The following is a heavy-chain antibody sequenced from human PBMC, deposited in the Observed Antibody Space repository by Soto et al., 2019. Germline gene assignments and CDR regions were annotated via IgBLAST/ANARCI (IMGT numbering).Heavy chain of an antibody. D-gene: IGHD3-22*01. CDR3: AKDLSEDYDSSGYYYQGMDV. Sequence: SGGSLRLSCAASGLTFSSYGMHWVRQAPGKGLEWVAVISYDGSNKYYADSVKGRFTISRDNSKNTLYLQMNSLRAEDTAVYYCAKDLSEDYDSSGYYYQGMDVWGQGTTVTVSS. J-gene: IGHJ6*02. V-gene: IGHV3-30*18. CDR1: GLTFSSYG. CDR2: ISYDGSNK.